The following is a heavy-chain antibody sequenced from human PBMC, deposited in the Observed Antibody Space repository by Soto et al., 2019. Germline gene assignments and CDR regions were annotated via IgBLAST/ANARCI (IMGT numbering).Heavy chain of an antibody. Sequence: QVHLVQSGAGVKKPGASVKLSCKASGYSLVNYYINWVRQAPGQGLEWMGIIYPRGGNIRYAQKVQGRVSMTSDTAASTVYMELTSLRSDDTAVYFCARDWIAVAGSISFSQAFPLLDGMDLWGQGTTVTVSS. J-gene: IGHJ6*02. CDR1: GYSLVNYY. CDR2: IYPRGGNI. V-gene: IGHV1-46*01. D-gene: IGHD6-19*01. CDR3: ARDWIAVAGSISFSQAFPLLDGMDL.